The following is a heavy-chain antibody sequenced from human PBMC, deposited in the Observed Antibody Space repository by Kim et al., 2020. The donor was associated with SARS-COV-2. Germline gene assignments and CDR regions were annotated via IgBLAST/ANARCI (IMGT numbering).Heavy chain of an antibody. J-gene: IGHJ5*02. CDR2: ISGSGGST. D-gene: IGHD1-7*01. Sequence: GGSLRLSCATSGFTFSNFAIYWVRQAPGKGLEWVSGISGSGGSTYYADSVKGRFTISRDNSKNTLYLQMNSLRADDTAVYYCAKARKLVLRPNWFDPWGQGTLVTVSS. CDR1: GFTFSNFA. V-gene: IGHV3-23*01. CDR3: AKARKLVLRPNWFDP.